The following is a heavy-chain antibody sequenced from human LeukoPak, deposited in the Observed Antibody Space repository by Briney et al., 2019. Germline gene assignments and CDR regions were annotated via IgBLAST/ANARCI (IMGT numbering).Heavy chain of an antibody. J-gene: IGHJ4*02. Sequence: ASVKVSCKASGHTFTGYYMHWVRQAPGQGLEWMGWINPNSGGTNYAQKFQGRVTMTRDTSISTAYMELSRLRSDDTAVYYCARDVAVADTQTDYWGQGTLVTVSS. D-gene: IGHD6-19*01. CDR3: ARDVAVADTQTDY. CDR2: INPNSGGT. CDR1: GHTFTGYY. V-gene: IGHV1-2*02.